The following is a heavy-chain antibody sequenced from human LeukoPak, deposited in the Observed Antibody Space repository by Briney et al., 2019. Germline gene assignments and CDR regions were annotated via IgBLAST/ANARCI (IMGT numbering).Heavy chain of an antibody. V-gene: IGHV4-59*08. J-gene: IGHJ4*02. CDR1: DCPIRNYY. CDR2: IYNSGGT. CDR3: AGEEPSGFRFDS. D-gene: IGHD1-14*01. Sequence: SETLSLTCTFPDCPIRNYYCRCLRQSPENTLQRIGDIYNSGGTTDNRSLKSLFTIPVGTSKSHFSLKLRSATAADTATHNGAGEEPSGFRFDSWGQGTLVNVSS.